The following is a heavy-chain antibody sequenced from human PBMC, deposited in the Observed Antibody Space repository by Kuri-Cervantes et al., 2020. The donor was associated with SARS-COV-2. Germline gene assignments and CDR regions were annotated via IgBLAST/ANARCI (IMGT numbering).Heavy chain of an antibody. CDR2: ISYDGSNK. CDR3: ARCDFWSGYYIDY. CDR1: GFTFSSYG. V-gene: IGHV3-30*03. J-gene: IGHJ4*02. D-gene: IGHD3-3*01. Sequence: GESLKISCAASGFTFSSYGMHWVRQAPGKGLEWVAVISYDGSNKYYADSGKGRFTISRDNAKNSLYLQMNSLRAEDTAVYYCARCDFWSGYYIDYWGQGTLVTDSS.